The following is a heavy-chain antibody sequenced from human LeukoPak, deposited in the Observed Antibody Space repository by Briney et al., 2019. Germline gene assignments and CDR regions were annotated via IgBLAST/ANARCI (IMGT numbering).Heavy chain of an antibody. J-gene: IGHJ5*02. CDR2: MNPNSGNT. V-gene: IGHV1-8*01. Sequence: ASVKVSCKASGYTFTSYDINWVRQATGQGPEWMGWMNPNSGNTGYAQKFQGRVTMTRDTAISTAYMELSSLRSDDTAVYYCARGFYYGSGSPSWSDPWGQGTLVTVSS. CDR3: ARGFYYGSGSPSWSDP. CDR1: GYTFTSYD. D-gene: IGHD3-10*01.